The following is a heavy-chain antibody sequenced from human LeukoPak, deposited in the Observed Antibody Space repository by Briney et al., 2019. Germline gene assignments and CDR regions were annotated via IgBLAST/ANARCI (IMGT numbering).Heavy chain of an antibody. CDR2: IRSKAYGGTT. CDR1: GFTFGDYA. V-gene: IGHV3-49*01. CDR3: TRYSSGDDWFDP. J-gene: IGHJ5*02. D-gene: IGHD3-22*01. Sequence: GGSLRLSCTASGFTFGDYAMSWFRQAPGKGRECVGFIRSKAYGGTTEYAASVKGRFTISRDGSKSIAYLQMNSLKTEDTAAYYCTRYSSGDDWFDPWGQGTLVTVSS.